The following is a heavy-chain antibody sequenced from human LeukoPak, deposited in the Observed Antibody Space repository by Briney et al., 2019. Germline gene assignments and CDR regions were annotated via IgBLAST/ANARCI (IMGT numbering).Heavy chain of an antibody. J-gene: IGHJ4*02. D-gene: IGHD4-17*01. CDR1: GGSIITRSFY. CDR3: ARHDYSDAERNCFDY. Sequence: SETLSLTCTVSGGSIITRSFYWGWIRQPPGKGLEWIGSIYYSGSTYYNPSLKSRATISVDTSKNPFSLKLSSVTAADTAVFYCARHDYSDAERNCFDYWGQGTLVTLSS. V-gene: IGHV4-39*01. CDR2: IYYSGST.